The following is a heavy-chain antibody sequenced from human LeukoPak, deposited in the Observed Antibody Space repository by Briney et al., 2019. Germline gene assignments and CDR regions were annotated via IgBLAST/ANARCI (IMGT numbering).Heavy chain of an antibody. CDR3: ARGLGAVAGTGEYDY. CDR1: GGSISSYY. V-gene: IGHV4-59*01. D-gene: IGHD6-19*01. Sequence: PSETLSLTCTVSGGSISSYYWSWIRQPPGKGLEWIGYIYYSGSTNYNPSLKSRVTISLDTSKNQFSLKLSSVTAADTAVYYCARGLGAVAGTGEYDYCGQGTLVTVSS. CDR2: IYYSGST. J-gene: IGHJ4*02.